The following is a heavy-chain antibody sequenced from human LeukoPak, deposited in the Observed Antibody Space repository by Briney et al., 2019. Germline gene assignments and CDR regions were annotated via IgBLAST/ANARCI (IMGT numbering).Heavy chain of an antibody. Sequence: PGGSLRLSCAASGFTFSTYNMSWIRQAPGQGLEWASYISSSGSTVYYADSVKGRFTISRDNAKNSLYLQMNGLRAEDTAVYYCARELIMVRGVIGYWGQGTLVTVSS. D-gene: IGHD3-10*01. CDR2: ISSSGSTV. CDR1: GFTFSTYN. J-gene: IGHJ4*02. V-gene: IGHV3-11*01. CDR3: ARELIMVRGVIGY.